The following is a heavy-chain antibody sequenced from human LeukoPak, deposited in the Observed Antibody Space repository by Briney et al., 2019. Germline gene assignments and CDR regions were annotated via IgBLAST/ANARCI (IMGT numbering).Heavy chain of an antibody. CDR2: IWYDGSNK. Sequence: GGSLRLSCAASVFTFSSYCMHWVRQAPGRGLEWVAVIWYDGSNKYYADSVKGRFTISRDNSKNTLYLQMNSLRAEDTAVYYCARGSGPYYFDYWGQGTLVTVSS. CDR1: VFTFSSYC. D-gene: IGHD6-25*01. J-gene: IGHJ4*02. CDR3: ARGSGPYYFDY. V-gene: IGHV3-33*01.